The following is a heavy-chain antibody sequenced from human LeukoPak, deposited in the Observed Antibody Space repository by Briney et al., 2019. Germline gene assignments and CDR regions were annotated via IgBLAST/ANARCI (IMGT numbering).Heavy chain of an antibody. CDR1: GFTVSSNS. D-gene: IGHD3-16*01. CDR3: AKGYRNHLLILLDS. Sequence: GGSLRLSCTVSGFTVSSNSMSWVRQAPGKGLEWVAFIRYDGNNKYYADSVKGRLTITRDNSKNTLYLQMNSLRAADTAVYYCAKGYRNHLLILLDSWGQGTLVTVSS. J-gene: IGHJ5*01. V-gene: IGHV3-30*02. CDR2: IRYDGNNK.